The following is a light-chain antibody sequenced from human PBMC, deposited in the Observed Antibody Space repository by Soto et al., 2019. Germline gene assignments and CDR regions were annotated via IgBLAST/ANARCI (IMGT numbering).Light chain of an antibody. CDR3: QQYNNWPRT. CDR2: GAS. CDR1: QSVSSN. V-gene: IGKV3-15*01. J-gene: IGKJ1*01. Sequence: EIVMTQSPATLSVSPGERATLSCRASQSVSSNLAWYQQKPGQAPRLLIYGASTRATGIPARFSGSGSGTEFTFTISSLQSEDFAVYYCQQYNNWPRTFGQGTEVDIK.